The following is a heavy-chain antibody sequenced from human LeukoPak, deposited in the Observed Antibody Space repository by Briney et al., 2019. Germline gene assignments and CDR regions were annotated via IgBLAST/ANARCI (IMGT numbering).Heavy chain of an antibody. D-gene: IGHD5-12*01. V-gene: IGHV3-23*03. Sequence: GGSLRLSCAASGFTFSGYGMYWVRQAPRKGLEWVAGIYGGGGVIKYADSVKGRFTISRDNSENILYLQMDSLRVGDTAMYYCAKDRVPDSGYDIDYWGQGTLVTASS. CDR1: GFTFSGYG. J-gene: IGHJ4*02. CDR3: AKDRVPDSGYDIDY. CDR2: IYGGGGVI.